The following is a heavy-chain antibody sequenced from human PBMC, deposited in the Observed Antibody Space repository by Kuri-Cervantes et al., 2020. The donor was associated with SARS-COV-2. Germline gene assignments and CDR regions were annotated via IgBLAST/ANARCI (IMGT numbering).Heavy chain of an antibody. CDR3: ARRGINYEWYSDL. CDR2: IYPRDSDT. Sequence: GESLKISCKGSGYSFTSYWIGWVRQMPGRGLEWMGIIYPRDSDTRYSPSFQGQVTISADKSISAAYLQWSSLRASDTAMYYCARRGINYEWYSDLWGRGTLVTVSS. J-gene: IGHJ2*01. D-gene: IGHD4-11*01. V-gene: IGHV5-51*01. CDR1: GYSFTSYW.